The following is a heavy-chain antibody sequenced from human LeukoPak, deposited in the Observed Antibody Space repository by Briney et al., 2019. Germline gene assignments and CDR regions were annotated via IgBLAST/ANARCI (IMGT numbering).Heavy chain of an antibody. D-gene: IGHD3-22*01. J-gene: IGHJ1*01. V-gene: IGHV3-30*03. CDR1: GFTFSSYG. CDR3: ARADVTMIAVSLYPEGVEYLQH. Sequence: PGGSLRLSCAASGFTFSSYGMHWVRQAPGKGLEWVAVISYDGNNEYYPDSVKGRFTISRDNSKNTLYLLMSSLRPEDTAVYYCARADVTMIAVSLYPEGVEYLQHWGQGTLVTVSS. CDR2: ISYDGNNE.